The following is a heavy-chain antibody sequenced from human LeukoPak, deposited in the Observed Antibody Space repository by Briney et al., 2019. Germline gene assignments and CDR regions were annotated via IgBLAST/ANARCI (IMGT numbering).Heavy chain of an antibody. CDR1: GYSFTDYW. D-gene: IGHD5-24*01. Sequence: GESLKISCKGSGYSFTDYWIGWVRQMPGEGLQWMGIIYPDDSDIRYSPSFQGQVTISADKSISTAYLQWSSLRASDTAIYYCARLKRDGYNFDYWGQGTLVTVSS. J-gene: IGHJ4*02. CDR2: IYPDDSDI. V-gene: IGHV5-51*01. CDR3: ARLKRDGYNFDY.